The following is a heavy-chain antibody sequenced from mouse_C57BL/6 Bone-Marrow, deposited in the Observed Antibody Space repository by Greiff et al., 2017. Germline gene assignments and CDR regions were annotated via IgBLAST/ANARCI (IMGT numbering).Heavy chain of an antibody. V-gene: IGHV1-54*01. Sequence: QVQLQQSGAELVRPGTSVKVSCKASGYAFTNYLIEWVKQRPGQGLEWIGVINPGSGGTNYNEKFKGKATLTADKSSSTAYMQLSSLTSEDSAVYFCARITPYAMDYWGQGTSVTVSS. CDR1: GYAFTNYL. D-gene: IGHD1-1*01. CDR3: ARITPYAMDY. J-gene: IGHJ4*01. CDR2: INPGSGGT.